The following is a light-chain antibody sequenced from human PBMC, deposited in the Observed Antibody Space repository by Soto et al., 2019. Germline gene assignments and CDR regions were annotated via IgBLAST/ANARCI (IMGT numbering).Light chain of an antibody. V-gene: IGKV3-15*01. CDR1: QRLSSN. Sequence: EIVLTQSPVTLSVSPGERVTLSCRASQRLSSNLAWYQQRPGQAPRLLIYGASIRATDIPARFIGSGSGTEFTLTISSLQSEDFAVYYCQQYGTSPPLTFGGGTNVEIK. CDR3: QQYGTSPPLT. CDR2: GAS. J-gene: IGKJ4*01.